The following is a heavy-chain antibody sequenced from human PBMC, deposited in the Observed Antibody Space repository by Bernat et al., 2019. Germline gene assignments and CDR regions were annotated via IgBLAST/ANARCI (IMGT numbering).Heavy chain of an antibody. Sequence: EVQLVESGGGLVQPGGSLRLSCAVSGFFVRTNYMSWVRQAPGKGLEWVSVIHSGDTAYYTESVKGRFIISRDNSRNTLYLQMNSLRAEDTAVYYCARDPARYCSGGSCYSPSDYWGQGTLVTVSS. CDR3: ARDPARYCSGGSCYSPSDY. D-gene: IGHD2-15*01. J-gene: IGHJ4*02. V-gene: IGHV3-66*01. CDR2: IHSGDTA. CDR1: GFFVRTNY.